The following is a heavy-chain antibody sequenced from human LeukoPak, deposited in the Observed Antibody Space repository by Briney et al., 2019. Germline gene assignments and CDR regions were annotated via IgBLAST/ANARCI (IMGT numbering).Heavy chain of an antibody. J-gene: IGHJ5*02. CDR2: ISGSGGST. D-gene: IGHD3/OR15-3a*01. CDR3: AKCSTTGRLEMIFS. CDR1: GFTFSSYA. V-gene: IGHV3-23*01. Sequence: PGGSLRLSCTASGFTFSSYAMSWVRQAPGKGLEWVSAISGSGGSTYYADSVKGRFTISRDNSKNTLYLQMNSLRAEDTAVYYCAKCSTTGRLEMIFSWGQGTLVTVSS.